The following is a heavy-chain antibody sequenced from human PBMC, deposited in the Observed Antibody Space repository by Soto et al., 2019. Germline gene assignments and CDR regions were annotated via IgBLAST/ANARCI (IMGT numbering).Heavy chain of an antibody. CDR3: AREGRRYYYDSSGSLGYDYYYYGMDV. CDR2: IYYSGST. D-gene: IGHD3-22*01. J-gene: IGHJ6*02. CDR1: GGSISSGDYY. Sequence: QVQLQESGPGLVKPSQTLSLTCTVSGGSISSGDYYWSWIRQPPGKGLEWIGYIYYSGSTYYNPSLKSGVTISVDTSKNQFSLKLSSVTAADTAVYYCAREGRRYYYDSSGSLGYDYYYYGMDVWGQGTTVTVSS. V-gene: IGHV4-30-4*01.